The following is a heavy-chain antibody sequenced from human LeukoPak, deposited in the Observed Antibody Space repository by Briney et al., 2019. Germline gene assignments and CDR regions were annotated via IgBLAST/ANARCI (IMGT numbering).Heavy chain of an antibody. CDR3: ARVLIPIVVVPAATFFDI. J-gene: IGHJ3*02. V-gene: IGHV1-69*13. CDR1: GGTFSSYA. D-gene: IGHD2-2*01. CDR2: IIPIFGTA. Sequence: SVKVSCKASGGTFSSYAISWVRQAPGQGLEWMGGIIPIFGTANYAQKFQGRVTITADESTSTAYMGLSSLRSEDTAVYYCARVLIPIVVVPAATFFDIWGQGTMVTVSS.